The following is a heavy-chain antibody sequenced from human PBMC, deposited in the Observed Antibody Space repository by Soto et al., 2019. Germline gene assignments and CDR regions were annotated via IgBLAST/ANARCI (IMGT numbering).Heavy chain of an antibody. J-gene: IGHJ4*02. V-gene: IGHV3-33*03. CDR1: GFTFSSYG. Sequence: QVQLVESGGGVVQPGRSLRLSCAASGFTFSSYGMHWVRQAPGKGLEWVAVIWYDGSNKYYADSVRGRFTISRDASKNMLYLQMDSLRAEDTAVYYCAKESFAEGLPLFDNWGQGTLVTVSS. CDR2: IWYDGSNK. CDR3: AKESFAEGLPLFDN. D-gene: IGHD5-12*01.